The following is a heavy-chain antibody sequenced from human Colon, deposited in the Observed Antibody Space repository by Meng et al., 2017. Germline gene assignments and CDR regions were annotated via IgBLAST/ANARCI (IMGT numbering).Heavy chain of an antibody. CDR3: ARTMYREGGAFDV. CDR1: RDSISSYY. Sequence: SENLSLTCTVSRDSISSYYWNWIRQPPGKGLEWIGYIDYSGSTIYNSSLQSRITISVDTSKDQFSLKVRSVTAADTAIYFCARTMYREGGAFDVWGQGTMVTVSS. V-gene: IGHV4-59*01. D-gene: IGHD3-10*01. CDR2: IDYSGST. J-gene: IGHJ3*01.